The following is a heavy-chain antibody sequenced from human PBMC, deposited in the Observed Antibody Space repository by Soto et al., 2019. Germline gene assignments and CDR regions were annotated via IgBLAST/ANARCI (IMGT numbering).Heavy chain of an antibody. CDR3: ARRIADRHRHNWFDH. CDR1: GGTFSSYA. CDR2: IIPIFGTA. J-gene: IGHJ5*02. Sequence: SVKVSCKASGGTFSSYAISWVRQAPGQGLEWMGGIIPIFGTANYAQKFQGRVTITADESTSTAYMELSSLRSEDTAVYYCARRIADRHRHNWFDHWGQGTLVTISS. V-gene: IGHV1-69*13. D-gene: IGHD6-6*01.